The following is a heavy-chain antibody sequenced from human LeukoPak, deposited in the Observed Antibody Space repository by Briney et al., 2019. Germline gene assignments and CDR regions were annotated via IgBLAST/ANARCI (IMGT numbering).Heavy chain of an antibody. CDR3: ARDGENSYGYKGYYGMDV. J-gene: IGHJ6*02. CDR1: GYSFTNYY. CDR2: INPNSGGT. Sequence: ASVKVSCKASGYSFTNYYIHWVRQAPGQGLEWMGWINPNSGGTNYAQKFQGRVTMTRDTSISTAYMELSRLRSDDTAVYYCARDGENSYGYKGYYGMDVWGQGTTVTVSS. V-gene: IGHV1-2*02. D-gene: IGHD5-12*01.